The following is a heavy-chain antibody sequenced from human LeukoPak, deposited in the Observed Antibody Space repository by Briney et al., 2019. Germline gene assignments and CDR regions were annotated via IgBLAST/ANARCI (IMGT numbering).Heavy chain of an antibody. Sequence: GASVKVSCKASGYTFTGYYMHWVRQAPGQGLEWMGWINPNSGGTNYAQKFQGRVTMTRDTSISTAYMELSRLRSDDTAVYYCARADWDYNRGNYMDVWGKGTTVTVSS. CDR1: GYTFTGYY. CDR3: ARADWDYNRGNYMDV. D-gene: IGHD4-11*01. V-gene: IGHV1-2*02. J-gene: IGHJ6*03. CDR2: INPNSGGT.